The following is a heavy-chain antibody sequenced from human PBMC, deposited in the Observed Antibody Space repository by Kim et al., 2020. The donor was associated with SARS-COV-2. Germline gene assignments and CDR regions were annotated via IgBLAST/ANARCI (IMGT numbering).Heavy chain of an antibody. V-gene: IGHV3-74*01. CDR2: IKSDGSST. D-gene: IGHD2-2*01. CDR3: ARDSSPQSVPAAFFYWYFDL. J-gene: IGHJ2*01. Sequence: GGSLRLSCTASGFTFSSSWMHWVRQAPGKGLVWVSRIKSDGSSTSYADSVKGRFTISRDNAKNTLYLQMNSLRAEDTAVYYCARDSSPQSVPAAFFYWYFDLWGRGTLVTVSS. CDR1: GFTFSSSW.